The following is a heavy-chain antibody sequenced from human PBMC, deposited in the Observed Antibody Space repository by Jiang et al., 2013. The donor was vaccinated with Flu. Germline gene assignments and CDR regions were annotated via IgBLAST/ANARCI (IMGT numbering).Heavy chain of an antibody. V-gene: IGHV2-5*02. J-gene: IGHJ4*02. D-gene: IGHD3-10*01. CDR2: IYRDDDK. CDR1: GFSLYTSEVG. CDR3: AHRAGLMASFDF. Sequence: KPTQTLTLTCTFSGFSLYTSEVGVGWIRQPPGKALEWLALIYRDDDKRYSPSLESRLTITKDTSKNQVVLTMTNMDPVDTATYYCAHRAGLMASFDFWGQGTLVTVSS.